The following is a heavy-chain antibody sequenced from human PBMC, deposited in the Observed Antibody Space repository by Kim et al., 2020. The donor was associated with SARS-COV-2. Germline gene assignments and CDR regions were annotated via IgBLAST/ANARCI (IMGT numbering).Heavy chain of an antibody. Sequence: GGSLRLSCAASGFTFSSYGMHWVRQAPGKGLEWVAVIWYDGSNKYYADSVKGRFTISRYNSKNTLYLQMNSLRAEDTAVYYCARELPITIFGVVVDKDAFDIWGQGTMVTVSS. CDR1: GFTFSSYG. J-gene: IGHJ3*02. CDR2: IWYDGSNK. V-gene: IGHV3-33*08. CDR3: ARELPITIFGVVVDKDAFDI. D-gene: IGHD3-3*01.